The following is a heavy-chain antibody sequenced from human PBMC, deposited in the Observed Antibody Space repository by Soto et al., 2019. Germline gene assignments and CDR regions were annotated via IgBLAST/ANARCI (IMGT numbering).Heavy chain of an antibody. D-gene: IGHD3-10*01. V-gene: IGHV1-24*01. CDR1: GHTLTEFS. J-gene: IGHJ4*02. CDR3: ATPTPPRGAMINNINFDF. CDR2: LYPEGAEA. Sequence: ASVKVSCKISGHTLTEFSIHWVRQAPGNGLAWMGALYPEGAEANYPQKWNRSVTVTNDPVHAPPYMELSGLKSDDTAVYYCATPTPPRGAMINNINFDFWGQGTPGTVSS.